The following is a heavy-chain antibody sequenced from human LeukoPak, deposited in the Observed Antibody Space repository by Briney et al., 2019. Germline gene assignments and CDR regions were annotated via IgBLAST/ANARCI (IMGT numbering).Heavy chain of an antibody. CDR1: GGTFSSYA. CDR2: IIPIFDTS. CDR3: VGVYDTSGPQKTYFDF. J-gene: IGHJ4*02. V-gene: IGHV1-69*06. Sequence: SVKVSCKASGGTFSSYALSWVRLAPGRGIEWMGRIIPIFDTSDYTQEFQGRVTFTVDKSTGTAFMELSSLRSEDTATYYCVGVYDTSGPQKTYFDFWGQGTLVTVSS. D-gene: IGHD3-22*01.